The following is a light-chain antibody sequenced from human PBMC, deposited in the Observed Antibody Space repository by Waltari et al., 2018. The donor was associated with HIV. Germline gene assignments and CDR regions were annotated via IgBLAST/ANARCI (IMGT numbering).Light chain of an antibody. CDR2: EAA. Sequence: EIVMTQSPPTLSVSPGQRVTLSCRASQSISAKVAWYQQRPGQAPRLLIYEAATRPTGIPARFSGSGSGTEFTLTFSSLQSEDFATYFCQQYDSGPRGITFGQGTMLEIK. CDR1: QSISAK. J-gene: IGKJ2*01. V-gene: IGKV3-15*01. CDR3: QQYDSGPRGIT.